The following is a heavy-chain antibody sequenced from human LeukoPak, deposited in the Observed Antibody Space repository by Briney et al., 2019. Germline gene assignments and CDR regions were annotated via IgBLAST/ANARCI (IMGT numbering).Heavy chain of an antibody. CDR1: GGSISSYY. CDR2: IYYSGST. CDR3: ARHCQGGGGDCPRGAFDI. D-gene: IGHD2-21*02. V-gene: IGHV4-59*08. J-gene: IGHJ3*02. Sequence: PSETLSLTCTVSGGSISSYYWSWIRQPPGKGLEWIGYIYYSGSTNYNPSLKSRVTISVDTSKNQFSLKLSSVTAADTAVYYCARHCQGGGGDCPRGAFDIWGQGTMVTVSS.